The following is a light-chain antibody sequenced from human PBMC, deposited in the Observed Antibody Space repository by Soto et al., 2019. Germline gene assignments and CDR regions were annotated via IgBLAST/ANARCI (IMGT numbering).Light chain of an antibody. J-gene: IGLJ1*01. V-gene: IGLV1-44*01. CDR1: SSNIGINT. CDR3: AAWDDSLNGYV. CDR2: GTD. Sequence: QSVLTQPPSASGTPGQRVTISCSGSSSNIGINTVNLYQHLPGTAPQLLIYGTDQRPSGVPDRFSASKSGTSASLAITGLQSEDEADYYCAAWDDSLNGYVFGSGTKVTVL.